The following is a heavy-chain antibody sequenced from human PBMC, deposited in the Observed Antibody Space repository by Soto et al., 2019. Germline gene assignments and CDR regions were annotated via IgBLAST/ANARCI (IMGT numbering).Heavy chain of an antibody. D-gene: IGHD6-19*01. CDR1: GYTFTSYG. CDR3: ARERGEWLANWFDP. J-gene: IGHJ5*02. Sequence: QVQLVQSGAEVKKPGASVKVSCKASGYTFTSYGISWVRQAPGQGLEWMGWISAYNGNTNYAQKPQSRAIMTTDTSTSTAYTELRSLSSDDTAGYYCARERGEWLANWFDPWGQGTLVTDSS. V-gene: IGHV1-18*01. CDR2: ISAYNGNT.